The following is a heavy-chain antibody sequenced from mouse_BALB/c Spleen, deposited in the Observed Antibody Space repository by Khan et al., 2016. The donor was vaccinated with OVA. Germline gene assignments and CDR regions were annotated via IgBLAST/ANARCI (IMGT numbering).Heavy chain of an antibody. J-gene: IGHJ3*01. Sequence: EVELVESGGGLVKPGGSLKLSCAASGFTFSDYYMYWVRQTPEQRLEWVATISDGCSYTYYPDSVKGRFPISSDNAKNNLYLQMSSLKSEDTARYYCERDGGTGPLVAYWGQGTLVTVSA. CDR1: GFTFSDYY. V-gene: IGHV5-4*02. CDR3: ERDGGTGPLVAY. CDR2: ISDGCSYT. D-gene: IGHD4-1*01.